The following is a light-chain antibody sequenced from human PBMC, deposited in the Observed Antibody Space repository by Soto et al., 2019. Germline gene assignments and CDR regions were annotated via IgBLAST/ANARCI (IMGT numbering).Light chain of an antibody. CDR3: QLYGSSPGFT. CDR1: QSVSSSY. J-gene: IGKJ3*01. V-gene: IGKV3-20*01. Sequence: EIVLTQSPGTLSLSPGERATLSCRASQSVSSSYLAWYQQKPGQAPRLLIYGASSRATGIPDRFSGSGSGTAFTLTISRLEPEDVAVYYCQLYGSSPGFTFGPGTRVDIK. CDR2: GAS.